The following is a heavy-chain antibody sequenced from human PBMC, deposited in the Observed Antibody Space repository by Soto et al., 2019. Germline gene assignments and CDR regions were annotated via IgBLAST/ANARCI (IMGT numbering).Heavy chain of an antibody. V-gene: IGHV3-23*01. CDR3: TKHLRDGYGGGAFDL. J-gene: IGHJ2*01. D-gene: IGHD5-12*01. CDR1: GFTFSSYA. Sequence: GSLRLSCAASGFTFSSYAMTWVRQAPGKGLEWVSAMSGSDGRTYYADSVKGRFTISRDKSKNMVYLQMSSLRAEDTAVYYCTKHLRDGYGGGAFDLWGRGTLVTVSS. CDR2: MSGSDGRT.